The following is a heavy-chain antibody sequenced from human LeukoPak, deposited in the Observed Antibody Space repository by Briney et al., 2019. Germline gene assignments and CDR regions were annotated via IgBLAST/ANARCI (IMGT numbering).Heavy chain of an antibody. CDR3: ARVWGGDYFDY. V-gene: IGHV4-59*01. CDR1: GGSISSYY. Sequence: SETLSLTCTVSGGSISSYYWSWIRQPPGKGLEWIGYIYYSGSTNYNPSLKSLVTISVDTSKNHFSLKLSSVTAADTAVYYCARVWGGDYFDYWGQGTLVTVSS. D-gene: IGHD3-16*01. J-gene: IGHJ4*02. CDR2: IYYSGST.